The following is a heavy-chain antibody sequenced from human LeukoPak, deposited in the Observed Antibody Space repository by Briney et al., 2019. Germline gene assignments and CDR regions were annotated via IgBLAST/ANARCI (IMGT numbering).Heavy chain of an antibody. D-gene: IGHD7-27*01. J-gene: IGHJ4*02. CDR3: ARFSQLGTLDYFDY. CDR2: IKQDGSEK. CDR1: GFTFSSYW. V-gene: IGHV3-7*01. Sequence: SGGSLRLSCAASGFTFSSYWMSWVRQAPGKGLEWVANIKQDGSEKYYVDSVKGRFTISRDNAKNSLYLQMNSLRAEDTAVYYCARFSQLGTLDYFDYWGQGTLVTVSS.